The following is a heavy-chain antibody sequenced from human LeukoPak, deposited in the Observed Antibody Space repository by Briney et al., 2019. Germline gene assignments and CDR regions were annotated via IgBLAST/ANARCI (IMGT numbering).Heavy chain of an antibody. V-gene: IGHV3-30*18. J-gene: IGHJ4*02. CDR1: GFTFSSYG. Sequence: PGRSLRLSCAASGFTFSSYGMHWVRQAPGKGLEWVAVISYDGSNKYYADSVKGRFTISRDNSKNTLYLQMNSLRAEDTAVYYCAKDCLEYYYDSSGYYFDYWGQGTLVTVSS. D-gene: IGHD3-22*01. CDR2: ISYDGSNK. CDR3: AKDCLEYYYDSSGYYFDY.